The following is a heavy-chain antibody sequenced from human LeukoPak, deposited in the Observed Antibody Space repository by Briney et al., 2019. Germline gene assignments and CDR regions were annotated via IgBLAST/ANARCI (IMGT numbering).Heavy chain of an antibody. V-gene: IGHV3-23*01. CDR3: AKDPRNNYGSGSYYFDY. Sequence: GGSLRLSCAASGFIFRNYAMNWVRQAPGKGLEWVSFISRSGSSTYYADSVKGRFTISRDNSKNTLYLQMNSLRAEDTAVYYCAKDPRNNYGSGSYYFDYWGQGTLVTVSS. CDR2: ISRSGSST. CDR1: GFIFRNYA. J-gene: IGHJ4*02. D-gene: IGHD3-10*01.